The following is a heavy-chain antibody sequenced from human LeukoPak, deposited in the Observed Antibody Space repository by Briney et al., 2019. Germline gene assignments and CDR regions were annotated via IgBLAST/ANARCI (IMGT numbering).Heavy chain of an antibody. D-gene: IGHD2-2*01. CDR2: IIPIFGTA. Sequence: SVKVSCKASGGTFRSYAISWVRQAPGQGLEWMGGIIPIFGTANYAQKFQGRVTITADESTSTAYMELSSLRSEDTAVYYCARNAGYCSSTSCRWFDPWGQGTLVTVSS. J-gene: IGHJ5*02. V-gene: IGHV1-69*13. CDR3: ARNAGYCSSTSCRWFDP. CDR1: GGTFRSYA.